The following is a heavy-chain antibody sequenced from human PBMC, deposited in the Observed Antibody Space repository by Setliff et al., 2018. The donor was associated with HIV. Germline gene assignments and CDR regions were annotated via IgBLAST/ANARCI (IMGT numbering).Heavy chain of an antibody. CDR2: IYYRGST. CDR1: GGSISSSSYY. D-gene: IGHD2-2*01. V-gene: IGHV4-31*03. CDR3: ARKVGGDFDY. Sequence: LSLTCTVSGGSISSSSYYWGWIRQHPGKGLEWIGYIYYRGSTHYNPSLKSRVTISVDTSKNQFSLNLSSVTAADTAVYFCARKVGGDFDYWGQGTLVTVSS. J-gene: IGHJ4*02.